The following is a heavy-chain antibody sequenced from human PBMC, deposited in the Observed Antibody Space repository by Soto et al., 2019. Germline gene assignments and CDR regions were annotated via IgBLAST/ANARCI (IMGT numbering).Heavy chain of an antibody. D-gene: IGHD3-22*01. CDR3: ASRGPRKDNYYYDSSGRDAFDI. J-gene: IGHJ3*02. Sequence: ASVKVSCKASGGTFSSYAISWVRHAPGQGLEWMGGIIPIFGTANYAQKFQGRVTITADESTSTAYMELSSLRSEDTAVYYCASRGPRKDNYYYDSSGRDAFDIWGQGTMVTVSS. V-gene: IGHV1-69*13. CDR1: GGTFSSYA. CDR2: IIPIFGTA.